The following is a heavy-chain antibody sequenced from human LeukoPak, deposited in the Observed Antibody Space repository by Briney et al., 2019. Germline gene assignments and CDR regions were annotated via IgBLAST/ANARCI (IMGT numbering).Heavy chain of an antibody. CDR3: AKEGGDTGLDAFDI. Sequence: PGGSLRLSCAASEFTFSLYGMHWVRQAPAKGLEWVAVISYDGSNKYYADSVKGRFTISRDNSKNTLYLQMNSLRAEDTAVYYCAKEGGDTGLDAFDIWGQGTMVTVSS. D-gene: IGHD2-21*02. V-gene: IGHV3-30*18. J-gene: IGHJ3*02. CDR1: EFTFSLYG. CDR2: ISYDGSNK.